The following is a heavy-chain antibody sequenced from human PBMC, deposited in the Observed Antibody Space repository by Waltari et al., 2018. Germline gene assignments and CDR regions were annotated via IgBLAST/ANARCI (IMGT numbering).Heavy chain of an antibody. CDR2: IIPIFGTA. V-gene: IGHV1-69*01. CDR3: ARDGNSDYGGNPVAYYFDY. J-gene: IGHJ4*02. Sequence: QVQLVQSGAEVKKPGSSVKVSCTASGGTLNNYVISWVRQAPGQGLEWMGGIIPIFGTAHYAQKFQGRVTFSADESSSTAYMELSSLTSEDTAVYYCARDGNSDYGGNPVAYYFDYWGQGTLVTVSS. CDR1: GGTLNNYV. D-gene: IGHD4-17*01.